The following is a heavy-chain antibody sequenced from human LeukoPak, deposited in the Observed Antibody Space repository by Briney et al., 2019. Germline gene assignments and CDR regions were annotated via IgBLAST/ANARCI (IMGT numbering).Heavy chain of an antibody. J-gene: IGHJ1*01. V-gene: IGHV4-34*01. Sequence: SETLSLTCAVYGGSFSGYYWSWIRQPPGKGLEWIGEINHSGSTNYNPSLKSRVTISVDTSKNQFPLELSSVTAADTAVYYCARGGIVVVVAAPGTGYFQHWGQGTLVTVSS. CDR2: INHSGST. CDR3: ARGGIVVVVAAPGTGYFQH. CDR1: GGSFSGYY. D-gene: IGHD2-15*01.